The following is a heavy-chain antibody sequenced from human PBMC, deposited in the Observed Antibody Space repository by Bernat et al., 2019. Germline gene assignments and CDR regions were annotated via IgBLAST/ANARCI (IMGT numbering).Heavy chain of an antibody. Sequence: EVQLVESGGDLIQAGGSLRLSCAASGFTFTTYGMNWVRQAPGKGLEWVSFISSRSTTILYADPVKVRLTISRDNAKNSLVLQINSLSAEDTAIYYCVRDDGRVRRIIGLDYWGQGTLVIVSS. CDR2: ISSRSTTI. J-gene: IGHJ4*02. CDR3: VRDDGRVRRIIGLDY. CDR1: GFTFTTYG. V-gene: IGHV3-48*01. D-gene: IGHD1-26*01.